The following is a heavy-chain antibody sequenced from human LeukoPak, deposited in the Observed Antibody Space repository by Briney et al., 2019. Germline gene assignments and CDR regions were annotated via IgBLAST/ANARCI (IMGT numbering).Heavy chain of an antibody. V-gene: IGHV4-34*01. CDR1: GGSFSGYY. CDR3: ARDNPSQNCSGGSCHGGVAYYFDY. J-gene: IGHJ4*02. Sequence: NSSETLSLTCAVYGGSFSGYYWSWIRQPPGKGLEWIGEINHSGSTNYNPSLKSRVTISVDTSKNQFSLKLSSVTAADTAVYYCARDNPSQNCSGGSCHGGVAYYFDYWGQGTLVTVSS. CDR2: INHSGST. D-gene: IGHD2-15*01.